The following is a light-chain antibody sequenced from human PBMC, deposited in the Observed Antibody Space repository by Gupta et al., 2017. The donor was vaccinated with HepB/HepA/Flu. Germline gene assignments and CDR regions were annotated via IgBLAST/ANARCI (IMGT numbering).Light chain of an antibody. CDR2: GKN. CDR3: NSLDSSGNHYV. V-gene: IGLV3-19*01. Sequence: SSELTQDPAVSVALGQTVRITCQGDSLRSYFGSWYQQKAGQAPVLVLYGKNNRPSGIPYRFSGSILGNTAALIITGAQAEDEADYYCNSLDSSGNHYVFGTGTKVTVL. J-gene: IGLJ1*01. CDR1: SLRSYF.